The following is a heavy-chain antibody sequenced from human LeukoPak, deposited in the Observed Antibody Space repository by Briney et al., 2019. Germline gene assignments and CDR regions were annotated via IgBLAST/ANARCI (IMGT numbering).Heavy chain of an antibody. Sequence: SETLSLTCTVPGGSISSSSYYWGWIRQPPGKGLEWIGSIYYSGSTYYNPSLKSRVTISVDTSKNQFSLKLSSVTAADTAVYYCAGANYDFWSGYYRDAFDIWGQGTMVTVSS. CDR3: AGANYDFWSGYYRDAFDI. V-gene: IGHV4-39*01. J-gene: IGHJ3*02. CDR1: GGSISSSSYY. D-gene: IGHD3-3*01. CDR2: IYYSGST.